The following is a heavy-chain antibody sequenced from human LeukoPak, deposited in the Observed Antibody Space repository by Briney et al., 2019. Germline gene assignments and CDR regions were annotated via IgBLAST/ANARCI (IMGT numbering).Heavy chain of an antibody. D-gene: IGHD5-18*01. CDR3: ARTAMRVVDS. CDR1: GDSVSSKSAA. Sequence: SQTLSLTCAISGDSVSSKSAAWNWIRQSPSRGLEWLGRTYYRSKWYNEYALSVKSRVIINPDTSKNQFSLQLNSMTPEDTAVYYCARTAMRVVDSWGQGTLVTVSS. V-gene: IGHV6-1*01. J-gene: IGHJ4*02. CDR2: TYYRSKWYN.